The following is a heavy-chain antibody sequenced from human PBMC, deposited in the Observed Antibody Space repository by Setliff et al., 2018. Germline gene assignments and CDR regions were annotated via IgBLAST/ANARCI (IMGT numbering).Heavy chain of an antibody. CDR2: IYYSGST. D-gene: IGHD7-27*01. V-gene: IGHV4-59*11. CDR3: AREALLGIGVSRRPDY. J-gene: IGHJ4*02. Sequence: SETLSLTCTVSGGSISSHYWSWTRQPPGKGLEWIGSIYYSGSTNYNPSLKSRVTISVDTSKNQFSLKLSSVTAADTAVYYCAREALLGIGVSRRPDYWGQGTLVTVSS. CDR1: GGSISSHY.